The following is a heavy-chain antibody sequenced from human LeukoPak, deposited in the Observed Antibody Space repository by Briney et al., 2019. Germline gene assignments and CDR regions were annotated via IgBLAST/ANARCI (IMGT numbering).Heavy chain of an antibody. V-gene: IGHV1-8*01. CDR1: GYTFTSYD. J-gene: IGHJ6*02. Sequence: ASVKVSCKASGYTFTSYDINWVRQATGQGLEWMGWMNPNSGNTGYAQKFQGRVTMTRNTSISTAYMELSSLRSEDTAVYYCARGGGGSGWYFPGLGYYYYGMDVWGQGTTVTVSS. D-gene: IGHD6-19*01. CDR3: ARGGGGSGWYFPGLGYYYYGMDV. CDR2: MNPNSGNT.